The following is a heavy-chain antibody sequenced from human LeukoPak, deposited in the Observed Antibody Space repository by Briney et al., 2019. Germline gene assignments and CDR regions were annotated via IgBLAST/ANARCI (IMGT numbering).Heavy chain of an antibody. CDR1: GVTLSPYG. Sequence: PGGSLRLSCAASGVTLSPYGMHWVRQAPGKGLEWVAVISYEGGTQHYADSVKGRFIISRDNPRNTLYLQMNSLRAEDTAVYYCATTMVRELDYWGQGTLVTVSS. CDR3: ATTMVRELDY. J-gene: IGHJ4*02. V-gene: IGHV3-30*03. D-gene: IGHD3-10*01. CDR2: ISYEGGTQ.